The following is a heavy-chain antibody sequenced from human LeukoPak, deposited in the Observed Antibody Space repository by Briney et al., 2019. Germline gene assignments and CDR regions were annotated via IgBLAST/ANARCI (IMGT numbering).Heavy chain of an antibody. Sequence: GESPQISCKGSGYSFTSYWIGWGRQMPGKGLEWMGIIYHGDSDTRYSPSLQRQDTISADKSISTAYLQWSSLKASETAMYYCARLDFDGYNWNYFDYCGEGALVSVSS. CDR3: ARLDFDGYNWNYFDY. J-gene: IGHJ4*02. CDR1: GYSFTSYW. V-gene: IGHV5-51*01. CDR2: IYHGDSDT. D-gene: IGHD5-24*01.